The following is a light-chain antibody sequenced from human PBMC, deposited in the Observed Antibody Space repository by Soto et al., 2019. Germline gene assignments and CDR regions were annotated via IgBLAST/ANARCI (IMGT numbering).Light chain of an antibody. CDR2: NNH. Sequence: QSVLTQPPSASGTPGQRVTISCSGTSSNIGTNTVNWYQQLPGTAPKVLIYNNHERPSGVPDRFSGSKSGTSASLAISGLQSDDEADYYCAACDDSLWLFGGGTQLTVL. J-gene: IGLJ3*02. CDR1: SSNIGTNT. CDR3: AACDDSLWL. V-gene: IGLV1-44*01.